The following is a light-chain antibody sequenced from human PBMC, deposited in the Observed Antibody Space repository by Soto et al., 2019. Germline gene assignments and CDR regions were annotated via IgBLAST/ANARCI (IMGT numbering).Light chain of an antibody. CDR2: DAC. CDR1: QRISRW. Sequence: DIQMTLSPSTLSASVGDRVTITCRARQRISRWLAWYQQRPGKAPQILIYDACSWERGVPSRFSGSGSGTELTLTISSLQPDDFAAYYCQQYNSWVTFGRGTKVEIK. J-gene: IGKJ1*01. V-gene: IGKV1-5*01. CDR3: QQYNSWVT.